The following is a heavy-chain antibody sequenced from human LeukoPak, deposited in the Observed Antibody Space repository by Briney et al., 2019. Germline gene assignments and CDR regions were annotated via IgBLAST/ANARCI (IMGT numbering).Heavy chain of an antibody. CDR1: GFTFSSYG. CDR2: IRYDGSNI. CDR3: ATLGGVVVPAAIKIWFDA. J-gene: IGHJ5*02. V-gene: IGHV3-30*02. D-gene: IGHD2-2*01. Sequence: PGGSLRLSCAASGFTFSSYGMHWVRQAPGKGLEWVAFIRYDGSNIYYADSVKGRFTISRDNSKNTLYLQMNSLRAEDTAVYYCATLGGVVVPAAIKIWFDAWDRRTLVTVS.